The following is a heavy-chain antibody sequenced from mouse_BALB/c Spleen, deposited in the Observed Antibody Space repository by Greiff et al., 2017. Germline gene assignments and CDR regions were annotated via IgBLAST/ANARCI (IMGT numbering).Heavy chain of an antibody. V-gene: IGHV4-1*02. J-gene: IGHJ1*01. CDR3: ARVRQFPYWYFDV. Sequence: EVKLQESGGGLVQPGGSLKLSCAASGFDFSRYWMSWVRQAPGKGLEWIGEINPDSSTINYTPSLKDKFIISRDNAKNTLYLQMSKVRSEDTALYYCARVRQFPYWYFDVWGAGTTVTVSS. CDR2: INPDSSTI. D-gene: IGHD2-14*01. CDR1: GFDFSRYW.